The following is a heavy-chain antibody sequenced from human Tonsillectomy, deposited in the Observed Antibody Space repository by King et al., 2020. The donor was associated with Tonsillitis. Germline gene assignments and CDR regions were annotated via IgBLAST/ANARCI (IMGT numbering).Heavy chain of an antibody. J-gene: IGHJ4*02. CDR1: GYSFTSYW. V-gene: IGHV5-51*01. CDR2: IYPGDSDT. D-gene: IGHD3-22*01. CDR3: ARQVDYYDSSGYRRYFDY. Sequence: QLVQSGAEVKKPGESLKISCKGSGYSFTSYWIAWVRQMPGRGLEWVGIIYPGDSDTRYSPAFQGQVTFSAAKSISPAYLQWRSLKASDTAMFYCARQVDYYDSSGYRRYFDYWGQGTLVTVSS.